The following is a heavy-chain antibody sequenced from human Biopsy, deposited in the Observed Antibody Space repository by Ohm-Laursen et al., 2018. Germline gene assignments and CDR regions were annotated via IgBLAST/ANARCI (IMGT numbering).Heavy chain of an antibody. D-gene: IGHD3-10*01. V-gene: IGHV3-21*01. Sequence: GSLRLSCAASGFTFNVYSIVWVRQAPGKGLEWVSSITSRTSSTYYADSVKGRVTISRDNANNSVSLQMNNLRVDDTAVYYCARWYGDLFYYYNGMDVWGQGTTVPVSS. CDR1: GFTFNVYS. J-gene: IGHJ6*02. CDR2: ITSRTSST. CDR3: ARWYGDLFYYYNGMDV.